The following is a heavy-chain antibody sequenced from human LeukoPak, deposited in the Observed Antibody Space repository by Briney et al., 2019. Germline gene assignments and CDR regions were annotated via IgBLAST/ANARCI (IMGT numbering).Heavy chain of an antibody. J-gene: IGHJ4*02. Sequence: PGGSLRLSCAASGFTFTSYGMTWVRQAPGKGLEWVSSISSSSSYIYYSDSVKGRFTISRDNSKNTLYLQMNSLRAEDTAVYYCARKIQQWLVLRGGNYFDYWGQGTLVTVSS. CDR1: GFTFTSYG. V-gene: IGHV3-21*01. CDR3: ARKIQQWLVLRGGNYFDY. D-gene: IGHD6-19*01. CDR2: ISSSSSYI.